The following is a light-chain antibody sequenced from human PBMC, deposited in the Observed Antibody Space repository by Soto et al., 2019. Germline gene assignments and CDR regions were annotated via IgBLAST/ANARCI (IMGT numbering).Light chain of an antibody. Sequence: IVMAQTPATLSVSPGERATLSCRASQSVSSNLAWYQQKPGQAPRLLIYGASTRATGIPARFSGSGSGTEFTLTISSLLSEDFAVYYCQQYNNWAPITFGQGTRLEIK. V-gene: IGKV3-15*01. CDR2: GAS. CDR3: QQYNNWAPIT. CDR1: QSVSSN. J-gene: IGKJ5*01.